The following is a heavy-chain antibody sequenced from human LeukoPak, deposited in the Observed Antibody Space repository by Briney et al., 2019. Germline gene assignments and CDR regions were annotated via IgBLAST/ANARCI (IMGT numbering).Heavy chain of an antibody. D-gene: IGHD3-16*02. CDR3: ARDHDYVWGSYRPFDY. CDR2: ISGSSSAI. V-gene: IGHV3-48*02. Sequence: GGSLRLSCAASGFTFSTYGMNWVRQAPGKGLEWVSYISGSSSAIYYADSVKGRFTISRDNAKNSLYLQMNSLRDEDTAVYYCARDHDYVWGSYRPFDYWGQGTLVTVSS. CDR1: GFTFSTYG. J-gene: IGHJ4*02.